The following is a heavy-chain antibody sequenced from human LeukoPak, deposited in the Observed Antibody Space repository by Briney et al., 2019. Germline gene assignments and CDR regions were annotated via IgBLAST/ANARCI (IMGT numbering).Heavy chain of an antibody. J-gene: IGHJ4*02. CDR2: FDPEDGET. CDR3: ARGPQGIAAAGYFDY. D-gene: IGHD6-13*01. CDR1: VYTLTELS. V-gene: IGHV1-24*01. Sequence: ASVKVSCKVSVYTLTELSMHWVRQAPGKGLEWMGGFDPEDGETIYAQKFQGRVTMTEDTSTDTAYMELRSLRSDDTAVYYCARGPQGIAAAGYFDYWGQGTLVTVSS.